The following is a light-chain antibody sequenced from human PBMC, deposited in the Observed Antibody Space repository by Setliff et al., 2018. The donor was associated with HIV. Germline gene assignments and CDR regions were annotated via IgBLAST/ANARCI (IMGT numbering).Light chain of an antibody. CDR3: AAWDDSLNGHGV. V-gene: IGLV1-44*01. Sequence: QSVLTQPPSASGTPGQRVTISCSGSSSNIGRNSVTWYQQLPGAAPRLLIYSTNQRPAGVLARFSGSKSGTSASLAISGLQSEDEADYYCAAWDDSLNGHGVFGGGTKVTVL. J-gene: IGLJ2*01. CDR1: SSNIGRNS. CDR2: STN.